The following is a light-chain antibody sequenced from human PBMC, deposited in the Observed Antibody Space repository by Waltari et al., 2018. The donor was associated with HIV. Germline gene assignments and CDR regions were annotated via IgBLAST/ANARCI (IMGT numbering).Light chain of an antibody. CDR1: QDINND. Sequence: DIQMTQSPSSLSASVGDRITITCQASQDINNDLNWYQQKPRKAPKLLIYGASNLETGVPSRFSGSGSGTDFSFTISSLQPEDIATYYCQQYDNLLTFGGGTKVEIK. CDR3: QQYDNLLT. J-gene: IGKJ4*01. V-gene: IGKV1-33*01. CDR2: GAS.